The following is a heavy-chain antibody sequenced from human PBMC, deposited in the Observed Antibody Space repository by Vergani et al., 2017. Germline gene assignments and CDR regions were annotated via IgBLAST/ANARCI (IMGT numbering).Heavy chain of an antibody. Sequence: EVQLLESGGGLVQPGGSLRLSCAASGFTFSSYAMSWVRQAPGKGLEWVSAISGSGGSTYYAESVKGRFTISRDNSKNTLYLQMNILRAEDTAVYYCAKFYSSSPKGVAFDYWGQGTLVTVSS. D-gene: IGHD6-6*01. CDR2: ISGSGGST. V-gene: IGHV3-23*01. CDR3: AKFYSSSPKGVAFDY. J-gene: IGHJ4*02. CDR1: GFTFSSYA.